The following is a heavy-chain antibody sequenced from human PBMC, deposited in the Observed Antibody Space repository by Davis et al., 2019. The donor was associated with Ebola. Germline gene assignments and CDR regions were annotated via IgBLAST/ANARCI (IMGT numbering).Heavy chain of an antibody. J-gene: IGHJ5*01. Sequence: GESLKISCEASGYSFTSYWIGWVRQTPGKGLEWMWRIDPKDSVITYSQSFQGHVTFSVDRSIRTVYLHWSSLKASATAIYFCARRALGAYDSWGQGTLVTVSS. CDR1: GYSFTSYW. V-gene: IGHV5-10-1*01. D-gene: IGHD3-16*01. CDR3: ARRALGAYDS. CDR2: IDPKDSVI.